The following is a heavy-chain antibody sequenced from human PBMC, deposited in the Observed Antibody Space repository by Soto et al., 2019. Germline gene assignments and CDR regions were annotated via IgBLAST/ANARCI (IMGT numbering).Heavy chain of an antibody. CDR1: GGSISSGGYY. J-gene: IGHJ6*02. CDR2: MDYSGST. CDR3: AISSSAGSYYIGCMDV. V-gene: IGHV4-31*03. Sequence: TLSLTCTVYGGSISSGGYYWTCIRKHPGTGLEWIGDMDYSGSTYYSPSLKSRVTISLDTSRNQFSLRLSSVTAADTAVYYCAISSSAGSYYIGCMDVWGQGTMVT. D-gene: IGHD3-10*01.